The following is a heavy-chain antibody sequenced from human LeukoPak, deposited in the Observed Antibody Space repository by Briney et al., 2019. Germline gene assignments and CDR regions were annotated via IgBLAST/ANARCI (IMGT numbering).Heavy chain of an antibody. J-gene: IGHJ4*02. CDR3: AGGIQLWLDY. CDR2: ISAYNGNT. Sequence: GASVKVSCKASGYTFTRYAFSWVRQAPGQGLEWMGWISAYNGNTNYPQKLQGRVTMTTDTSTSTAYMELRSLRSDDTAVYYCAGGIQLWLDYWGQGTLVTVSS. V-gene: IGHV1-18*04. CDR1: GYTFTRYA. D-gene: IGHD5-18*01.